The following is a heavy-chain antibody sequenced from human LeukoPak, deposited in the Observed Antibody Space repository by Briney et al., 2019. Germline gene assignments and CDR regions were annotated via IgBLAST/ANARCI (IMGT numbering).Heavy chain of an antibody. Sequence: SETLSLTCAVSGGSISSGGYSWSWIRQPPGKGLEWIGYIYHSGSTYYNPSLKSRVTISVDTSKNKFSLKLSSVTAADTAVYYCARGSIVVVPAAILRGYYFDYWGQGTLVTVSS. CDR2: IYHSGST. J-gene: IGHJ4*02. CDR1: GGSISSGGYS. D-gene: IGHD2-2*01. CDR3: ARGSIVVVPAAILRGYYFDY. V-gene: IGHV4-30-2*01.